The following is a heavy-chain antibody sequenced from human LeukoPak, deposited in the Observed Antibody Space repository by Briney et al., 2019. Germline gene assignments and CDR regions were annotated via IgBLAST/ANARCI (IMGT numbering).Heavy chain of an antibody. V-gene: IGHV3-7*01. D-gene: IGHD3-10*01. CDR1: GFTFSSYW. CDR3: ARSQSDYYGSGSHWGY. CDR2: IKQDGSEK. Sequence: PGGSLRLSCAASGFTFSSYWMSWVRQAPGKGLEWVANIKQDGSEKYYVDSVKGRFTISRDNAKNSLYLQMNSLRAEDTAVYYCARSQSDYYGSGSHWGYWGQGTLVTVSS. J-gene: IGHJ4*02.